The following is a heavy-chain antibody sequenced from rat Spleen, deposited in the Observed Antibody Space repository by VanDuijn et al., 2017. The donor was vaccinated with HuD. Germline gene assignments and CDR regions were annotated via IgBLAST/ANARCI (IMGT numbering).Heavy chain of an antibody. CDR2: INDNGGST. CDR3: ARHSFDYFDY. Sequence: EVQLVESGGGLVQPGRSLKLSCVASGFTFNKSWMTWIRQAPGKGLEWIASINDNGGSTFYPDSVKDRFTISRDNAKSTLYLQMDSLRSEDTATYYCARHSFDYFDYWGQGLMVTVSS. CDR1: GFTFNKSW. V-gene: IGHV5-31*01. J-gene: IGHJ2*01.